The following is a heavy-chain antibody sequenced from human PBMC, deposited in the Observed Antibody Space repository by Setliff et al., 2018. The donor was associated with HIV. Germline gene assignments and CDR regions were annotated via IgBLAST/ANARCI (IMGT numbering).Heavy chain of an antibody. CDR3: VKGKRSDSTSGWGYYLDA. J-gene: IGHJ6*03. CDR1: GFSFKDCA. V-gene: IGHV3-9*01. CDR2: IRWDIGTK. D-gene: IGHD6-19*01. Sequence: GGSLRLSCVASGFSFKDCAMHWVRLAPGKGLEWVSGIRWDIGTKQYAASVRGRFTISRDNAKNSLYLEMNSLRPEDSAFYYCVKGKRSDSTSGWGYYLDAWGNGTTVTVSS.